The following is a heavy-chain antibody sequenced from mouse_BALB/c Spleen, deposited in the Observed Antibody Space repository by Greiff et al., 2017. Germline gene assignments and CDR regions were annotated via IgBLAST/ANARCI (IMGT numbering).Heavy chain of an antibody. V-gene: IGHV5-6-5*01. CDR2: ISSGGST. CDR3: ARGITTVVARGWYFDV. Sequence: EVQGVESGGGLVKPGGSLKLSCAASGFTFSSYAMSWVRQTPEKRLEWVASISSGGSTYYPDSVKGRFTISRDNARNILYLQMSSLRSEDTAMYYCARGITTVVARGWYFDVWGAGTTVTVSS. D-gene: IGHD1-1*01. CDR1: GFTFSSYA. J-gene: IGHJ1*01.